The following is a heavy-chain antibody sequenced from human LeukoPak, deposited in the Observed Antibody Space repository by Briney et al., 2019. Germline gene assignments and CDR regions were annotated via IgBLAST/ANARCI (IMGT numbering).Heavy chain of an antibody. CDR2: IWYDGSNK. CDR1: GFTFSSYG. V-gene: IGHV3-33*01. J-gene: IGHJ6*02. CDR3: ARDKAVGAIVYYYYGMDV. D-gene: IGHD3-16*02. Sequence: PGGSLRLSCAASGFTFSSYGMHWVRQAPGKGLEWVAVIWYDGSNKYYADSVKGRFTISRDNSKNTLYLQMNSLRAEDTAVYYCARDKAVGAIVYYYYGMDVWGQGTTVTVSS.